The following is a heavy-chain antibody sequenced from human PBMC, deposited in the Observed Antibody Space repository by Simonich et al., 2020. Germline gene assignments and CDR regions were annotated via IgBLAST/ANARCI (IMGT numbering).Heavy chain of an antibody. V-gene: IGHV4-59*01. J-gene: IGHJ4*02. Sequence: QVQLQESGPGLVKPSETLSLTCTVSGGSISSYYWSWIRQPHGKGLEWIGYIYYSGSPTYNPSLKIRVTISVDTSKNQFSLKLSSVTAADTAVYYCARGGLYFDYWGQGTLVTVSS. CDR2: IYYSGSP. D-gene: IGHD2-15*01. CDR1: GGSISSYY. CDR3: ARGGLYFDY.